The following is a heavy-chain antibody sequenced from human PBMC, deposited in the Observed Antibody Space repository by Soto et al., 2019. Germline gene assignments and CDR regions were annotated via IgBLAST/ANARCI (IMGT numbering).Heavy chain of an antibody. CDR1: GFTFSSYS. J-gene: IGHJ6*03. CDR3: ARVTGCGGSCHDYGYDMDV. D-gene: IGHD2-15*01. V-gene: IGHV3-21*01. CDR2: ISSSSSYI. Sequence: GGSLRLSCAASGFTFSSYSMNWVRQAPGKGLEWVSSISSSSSYIYYADSVKGRCIISRDNAKNSLYLQMNSLRAEDTAVYYCARVTGCGGSCHDYGYDMDVWGKGTTVTVSS.